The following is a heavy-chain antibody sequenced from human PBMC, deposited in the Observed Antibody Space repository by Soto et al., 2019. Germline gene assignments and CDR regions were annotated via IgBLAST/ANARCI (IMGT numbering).Heavy chain of an antibody. D-gene: IGHD5-12*01. CDR3: AGGGAVATISEWHPPCGY. CDR2: INHSGST. CDR1: GGSFSGYY. V-gene: IGHV4-34*01. J-gene: IGHJ4*02. Sequence: QVQLQQWGAGLLKPSETLSLTCAVYGGSFSGYYWSWIRQPPGKGLEWIGEINHSGSTNYNPSLKSRVTISVDTSKNQFSLKLSSVTAADTAVYYCAGGGAVATISEWHPPCGYWGQGTLVTVSS.